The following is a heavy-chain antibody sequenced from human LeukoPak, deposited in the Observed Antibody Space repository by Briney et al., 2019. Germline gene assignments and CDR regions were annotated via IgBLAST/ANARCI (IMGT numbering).Heavy chain of an antibody. Sequence: PSETLSLTCTVSGGSISSSNYYWGWIRQPPGKGLEWIGSIYYSGSTYYNASLKSRVTISVDTSKKQFSLTLTSVTAADTAVYYCASRGYTYGPLDWGQGTPVSVSS. CDR1: GGSISSSNYY. CDR3: ASRGYTYGPLD. V-gene: IGHV4-39*01. D-gene: IGHD5-18*01. CDR2: IYYSGST. J-gene: IGHJ4*02.